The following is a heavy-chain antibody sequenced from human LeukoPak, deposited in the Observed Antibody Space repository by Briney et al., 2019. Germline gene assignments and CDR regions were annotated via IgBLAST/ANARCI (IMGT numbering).Heavy chain of an antibody. CDR3: ARGGSAGMYY. CDR2: ISSSSSYI. Sequence: GGSLRLSCAASGFTFSNYNMNWVRRAPGKGLEWVSSISSSSSYIYYADSVKGRFTISRDNANNSLYLQMNSLRAEVATVYYCARGGSAGMYYWGQGSLVTVSS. CDR1: GFTFSNYN. J-gene: IGHJ4*02. V-gene: IGHV3-21*01. D-gene: IGHD2-8*01.